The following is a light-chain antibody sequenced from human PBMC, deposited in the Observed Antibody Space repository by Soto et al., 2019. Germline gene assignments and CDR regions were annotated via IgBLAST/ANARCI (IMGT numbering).Light chain of an antibody. CDR3: ATWDDDVSGPV. J-gene: IGLJ3*02. CDR2: STN. CDR1: SGSVSTAHY. V-gene: IGLV8-61*01. Sequence: QTVVTQEPSFSVSPGGTVTLTCGLSSGSVSTAHYPSWYQQTPGQAPRTLIYSTNTRSSGVPDRFSGSILGGKAALTITGAQADDESDYYCATWDDDVSGPVFGGGTKLTVL.